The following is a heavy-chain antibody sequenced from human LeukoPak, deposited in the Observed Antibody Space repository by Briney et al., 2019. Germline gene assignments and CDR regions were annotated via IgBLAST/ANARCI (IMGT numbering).Heavy chain of an antibody. J-gene: IGHJ4*02. Sequence: PGGSLRLSCAASGFTFRTFGMNWVRQAPGKGLEWVSYISSDSSYICYADSVKGRSTISRGNAKNSLYLQMNSLRAEDTAVYYCARDLGILVGASDLDYWGQGTLVTVSS. CDR2: ISSDSSYI. CDR1: GFTFRTFG. D-gene: IGHD1-26*01. CDR3: ARDLGILVGASDLDY. V-gene: IGHV3-21*01.